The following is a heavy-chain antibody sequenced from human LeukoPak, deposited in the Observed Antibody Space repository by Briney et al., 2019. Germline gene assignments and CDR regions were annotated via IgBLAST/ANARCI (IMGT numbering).Heavy chain of an antibody. J-gene: IGHJ4*02. V-gene: IGHV1-8*01. CDR1: GYTFTSYD. D-gene: IGHD5-24*01. CDR2: MNPNNNNT. CDR3: ARYPRSNYNFDF. Sequence: ASVKVSCKASGYTFTSYDINWVRQATGQGLEWMGWMNPNNNNTGYAQKFQGRVTMTRNTSISTAYMELSSLRSEDTAVCYCARYPRSNYNFDFWGQGTLVTVSS.